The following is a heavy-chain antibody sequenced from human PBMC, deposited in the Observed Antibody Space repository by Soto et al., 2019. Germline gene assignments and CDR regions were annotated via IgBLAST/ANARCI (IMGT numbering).Heavy chain of an antibody. J-gene: IGHJ4*02. CDR3: TRGNTAPADY. Sequence: ASEKVSCKASGYFFPRCAILWVRQAPGKRLEWMGWINPGNGNTKYSQNVQNRVTFTRNTSASTVYIVLSSLTAEYTAVYYGTRGNTAPADYWGQGTPVTVSS. CDR2: INPGNGNT. V-gene: IGHV1-3*01. CDR1: GYFFPRCA.